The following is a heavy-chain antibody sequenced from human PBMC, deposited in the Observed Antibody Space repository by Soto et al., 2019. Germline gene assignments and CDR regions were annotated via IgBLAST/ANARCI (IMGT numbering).Heavy chain of an antibody. CDR3: AKSGAREGLYYFDY. CDR2: ISWNSGSI. J-gene: IGHJ4*02. V-gene: IGHV3-9*01. CDR1: GFSFDEYA. Sequence: GGSLRLSCAASGFSFDEYAMHWVRQAPGKGLEWVSGISWNSGSIGYADSVKGRFTISRDNAKNSLYLQMNSLRAEDTALYYCAKSGAREGLYYFDYWGQGTLVTVSS. D-gene: IGHD1-26*01.